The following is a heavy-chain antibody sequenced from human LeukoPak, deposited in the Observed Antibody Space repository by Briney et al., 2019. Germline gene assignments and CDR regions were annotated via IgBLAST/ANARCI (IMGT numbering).Heavy chain of an antibody. CDR2: SRNKANSYTT. V-gene: IGHV3-72*01. D-gene: IGHD3-22*01. J-gene: IGHJ4*02. CDR3: ARNYYESSRYYADY. Sequence: GGSLRLSCAASGFTFSDHYMDWVRQAPGKGLEWVGRSRNKANSYTTEYAASVKGRFTVSRDDSKNSLYLQMNSLKTEDTAVYFCARNYYESSRYYADYWGQGTLVTVSS. CDR1: GFTFSDHY.